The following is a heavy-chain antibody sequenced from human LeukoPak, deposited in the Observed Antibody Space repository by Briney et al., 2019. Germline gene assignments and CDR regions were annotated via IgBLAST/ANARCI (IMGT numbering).Heavy chain of an antibody. Sequence: GAPVKVSCKASGYTFTSYDISWVRQAPGQGLEWMGWISAYNGNTNYAQKLQGRVTMTTDTSTSTAYMELRSLRSDDTAVYYCARAGGDIVVVPAATPSSMDVWGQGTTVTVSS. CDR1: GYTFTSYD. J-gene: IGHJ6*02. CDR2: ISAYNGNT. D-gene: IGHD2-2*01. V-gene: IGHV1-18*01. CDR3: ARAGGDIVVVPAATPSSMDV.